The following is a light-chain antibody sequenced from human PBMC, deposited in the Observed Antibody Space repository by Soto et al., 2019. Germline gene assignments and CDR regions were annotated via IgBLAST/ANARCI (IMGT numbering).Light chain of an antibody. Sequence: EIVLTQSPATLSLSPGERATLSCRASQSVSSYLAWYQQKPGQAPRLLIYDASNRATGIPARFRGSGSGTDFTLTISSLEPEDFAVYYCQQRSKLTFGGGTKVEIK. CDR3: QQRSKLT. CDR1: QSVSSY. CDR2: DAS. J-gene: IGKJ4*01. V-gene: IGKV3-11*01.